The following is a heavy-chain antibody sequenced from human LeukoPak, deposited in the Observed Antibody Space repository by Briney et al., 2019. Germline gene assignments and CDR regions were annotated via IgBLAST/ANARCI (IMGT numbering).Heavy chain of an antibody. J-gene: IGHJ4*02. Sequence: ASVKVSCKASGYTFTSYGINWVRQAPGQGLEWMGWISAYNGNTNYAQKLQGRVTVTTDTSTSTAYMELGSLRSDDTAVFYWASSKNYYDSSGLDYWGKGPLVTVSS. CDR2: ISAYNGNT. D-gene: IGHD3-22*01. CDR1: GYTFTSYG. CDR3: ASSKNYYDSSGLDY. V-gene: IGHV1-18*01.